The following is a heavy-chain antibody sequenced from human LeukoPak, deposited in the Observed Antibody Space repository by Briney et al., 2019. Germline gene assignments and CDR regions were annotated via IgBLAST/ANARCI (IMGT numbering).Heavy chain of an antibody. D-gene: IGHD4-17*01. CDR1: GYTFTSYA. J-gene: IGHJ4*02. CDR3: ARVVLYGDYEVGY. V-gene: IGHV7-4-1*02. Sequence: ASVKVSCKASGYTFTSYAMNWVRQAPGQGLEWMGWINTNTGNPTYAQGFTGRFVFSLDTSVSTAYLQMNSLRAEDTAVYYCARVVLYGDYEVGYWGQGTLVTVSS. CDR2: INTNTGNP.